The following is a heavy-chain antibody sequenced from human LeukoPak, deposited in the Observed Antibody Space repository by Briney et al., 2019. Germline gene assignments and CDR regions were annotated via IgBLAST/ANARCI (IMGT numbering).Heavy chain of an antibody. D-gene: IGHD3-16*01. V-gene: IGHV4-34*01. Sequence: PSETLSLTCVVYGGSFSGNYWSWIRQPPGKGLEWVGEINNSGSTNYNPSPKSRVTISLDTSKNQFSLKLSSVTAADTAVYYCARGYNRGSYYNYWGQGTLVTVSS. J-gene: IGHJ4*02. CDR1: GGSFSGNY. CDR3: ARGYNRGSYYNY. CDR2: INNSGST.